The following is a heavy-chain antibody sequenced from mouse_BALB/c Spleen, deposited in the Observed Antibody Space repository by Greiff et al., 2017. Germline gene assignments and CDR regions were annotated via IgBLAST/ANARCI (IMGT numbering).Heavy chain of an antibody. J-gene: IGHJ2*01. V-gene: IGHV7-3*02. CDR1: GFTFTDYY. Sequence: DVKLVESGGGLVQPGGSLRLSCATSGFTFTDYYMSWVRQPPGKALEWLGFIRNKANGYTTEYSASVKGRFTISRDNSQSILYLQMNTLRAEDSATYYCARDGGYYFDYWGQGTTLTVSS. CDR3: ARDGGYYFDY. CDR2: IRNKANGYTT. D-gene: IGHD1-1*02.